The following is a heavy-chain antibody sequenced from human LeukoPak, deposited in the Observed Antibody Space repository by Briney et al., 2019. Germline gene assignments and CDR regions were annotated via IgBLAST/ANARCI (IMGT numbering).Heavy chain of an antibody. CDR3: AKDVSASELLPNDAFDI. CDR1: GFTFSSYA. J-gene: IGHJ3*02. V-gene: IGHV3-23*01. D-gene: IGHD1-26*01. Sequence: GGSLRLSCAASGFTFSSYAMSWVRQAPGKGLEWVSAISGSGGSTYYADSVKGRFTISRDNSKNTLYLQMNSLRAEDAAVYYCAKDVSASELLPNDAFDIWGQGTMVTVSS. CDR2: ISGSGGST.